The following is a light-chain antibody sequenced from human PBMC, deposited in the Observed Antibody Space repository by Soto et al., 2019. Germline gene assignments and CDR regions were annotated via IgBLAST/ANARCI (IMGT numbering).Light chain of an antibody. V-gene: IGKV3-11*01. CDR2: DAS. CDR1: QSISYY. J-gene: IGKJ4*01. CDR3: QQRNSWPRT. Sequence: EIVLTQSPGTLSLSPGERATLSCRASQSISYYSVWYQQKPGQAPRLLIYDASKRATGIPDRFSGSGSGTDFTLTISSLEPDDFALYFCQQRNSWPRTFGGGTKVDIK.